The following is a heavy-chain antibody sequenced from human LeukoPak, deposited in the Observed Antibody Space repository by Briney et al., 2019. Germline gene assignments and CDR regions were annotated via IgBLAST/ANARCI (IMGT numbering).Heavy chain of an antibody. CDR1: GFTFSNYA. V-gene: IGHV3-23*01. D-gene: IGHD6-6*01. CDR3: ARLISSSARGYFDY. CDR2: ISGGGVST. Sequence: GGSLRLSCAASGFTFSNYAMSWVRQAPGKGLEWVSAISGGGVSTYYADSVKGRFTISRDNSKNTLNLQMNSLRAGDTAVYYCARLISSSARGYFDYWGQGTLVTVSS. J-gene: IGHJ4*02.